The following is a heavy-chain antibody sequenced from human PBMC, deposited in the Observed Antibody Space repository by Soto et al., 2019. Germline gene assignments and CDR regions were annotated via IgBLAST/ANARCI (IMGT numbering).Heavy chain of an antibody. D-gene: IGHD2-2*01. CDR3: ARVYCSTTTCHVQAFDS. CDR2: ISSAGDSS. Sequence: LGGSLRLSCAASGFTFSSYEMNWVRQAPGKTLEWVSYISSAGDSSYYADSVKSRFTISRDNAKNSLYLQMNSLRVEDTAVYYCARVYCSTTTCHVQAFDSWGQGTLVTVSS. V-gene: IGHV3-48*03. J-gene: IGHJ4*02. CDR1: GFTFSSYE.